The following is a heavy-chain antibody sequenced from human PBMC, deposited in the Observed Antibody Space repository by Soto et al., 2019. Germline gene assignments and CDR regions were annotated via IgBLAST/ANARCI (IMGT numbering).Heavy chain of an antibody. CDR2: MNPKSGNT. V-gene: IGHV1-8*01. Sequence: QVHLVQSGAEVKKPGASVKVSCKASGYTFTTNDINWVRQATGQGLEWMGWMNPKSGNTGYSQKFQGRVTMTRNNSITTAYMELTSLRSDDTAVYYCARGRFSSGYSPRTTVSDSWGQGSLVTVSS. D-gene: IGHD3-3*01. J-gene: IGHJ5*01. CDR3: ARGRFSSGYSPRTTVSDS. CDR1: GYTFTTND.